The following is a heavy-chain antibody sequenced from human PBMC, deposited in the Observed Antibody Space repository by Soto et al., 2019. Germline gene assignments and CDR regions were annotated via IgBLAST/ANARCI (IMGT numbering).Heavy chain of an antibody. Sequence: PGGSLRLSCAASGFTSSSYSMNWVRQAPGKGLEWVSSISSSSSYIYYADSVKGRFTISRDNAKNSLYLQMNSLRAEDTAVYYCAKEGDGYNYAFDIWGQGTMVTVSS. CDR1: GFTSSSYS. D-gene: IGHD1-1*01. V-gene: IGHV3-21*04. J-gene: IGHJ3*02. CDR3: AKEGDGYNYAFDI. CDR2: ISSSSSYI.